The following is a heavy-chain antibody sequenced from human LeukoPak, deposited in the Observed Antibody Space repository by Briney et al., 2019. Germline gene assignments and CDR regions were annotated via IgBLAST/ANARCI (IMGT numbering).Heavy chain of an antibody. CDR1: GFTFSTYA. CDR3: ASISGASWGDY. CDR2: ISYDGNNI. J-gene: IGHJ4*02. D-gene: IGHD3-16*01. V-gene: IGHV3-30-3*01. Sequence: GGSLRLSCAASGFTFSTYALHWVRQAPGKGLEWVAVISYDGNNIYYVDSVKGRFTISRDNSKNTLYLQMNSLRAEDTAVYFCASISGASWGDYWGQGTLVTVSS.